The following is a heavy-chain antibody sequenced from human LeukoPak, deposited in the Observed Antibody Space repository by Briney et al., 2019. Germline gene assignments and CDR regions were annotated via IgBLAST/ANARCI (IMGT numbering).Heavy chain of an antibody. CDR1: GGSFSGYY. Sequence: SETLSLTCAVYGGSFSGYYWSWIRQPPGKGLEWIGEINHSGSTNYNPSLKSRVTLSVDTSKNQFSLKLSSVTAADTAVYYCARGGKAGIAVAGGNWFDPWGQGTLVTVSS. CDR2: INHSGST. V-gene: IGHV4-34*01. CDR3: ARGGKAGIAVAGGNWFDP. D-gene: IGHD6-19*01. J-gene: IGHJ5*02.